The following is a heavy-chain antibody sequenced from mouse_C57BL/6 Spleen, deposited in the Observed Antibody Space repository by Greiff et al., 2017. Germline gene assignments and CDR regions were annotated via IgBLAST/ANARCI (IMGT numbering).Heavy chain of an antibody. CDR2: IDPSDSYT. V-gene: IGHV1-69*01. Sequence: QVQLQQPGAELVMPGASVKLSCKASGYTFTSYWMHWVKQRPGQGLEWIGEIDPSDSYTNYNQKFKGKSTLTVDKSSSTAYMQLSSLTSEDSAVYDCARKGGYYYGSSWFAYWGQGTLVTVSA. CDR3: ARKGGYYYGSSWFAY. CDR1: GYTFTSYW. D-gene: IGHD1-1*01. J-gene: IGHJ3*01.